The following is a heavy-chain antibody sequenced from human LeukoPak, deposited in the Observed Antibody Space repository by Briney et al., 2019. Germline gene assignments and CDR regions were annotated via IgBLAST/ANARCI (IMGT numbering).Heavy chain of an antibody. J-gene: IGHJ4*02. CDR1: GFTFNGYG. V-gene: IGHV3-23*01. Sequence: GGSLRLSCAASGFTFNGYGMSWVRQAPGKGLEWVSSITGSGGSTYYADSVKGRFTISRDNSKNRLYLQMNSLRAEDTAVYYCARVFIGDYGDYQFDYWGQGTLVTVSS. CDR3: ARVFIGDYGDYQFDY. D-gene: IGHD4-17*01. CDR2: ITGSGGST.